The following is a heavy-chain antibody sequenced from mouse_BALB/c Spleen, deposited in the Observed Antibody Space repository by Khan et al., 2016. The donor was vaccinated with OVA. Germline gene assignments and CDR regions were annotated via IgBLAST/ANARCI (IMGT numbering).Heavy chain of an antibody. CDR1: GFTFSTYG. CDR3: ARLAYYYDSEGFAY. V-gene: IGHV5-6*01. Sequence: EVMLVESGGDLVKPGGSLKLSCAASGFTFSTYGMSWVRQTPDKRLEWVATISSGGSYTYYPDNVKGRFTISRDNAKNTLYPQMSSLQSEDTAMYYCARLAYYYDSEGFAYWGQGTLVTVSA. CDR2: ISSGGSYT. D-gene: IGHD1-1*01. J-gene: IGHJ3*01.